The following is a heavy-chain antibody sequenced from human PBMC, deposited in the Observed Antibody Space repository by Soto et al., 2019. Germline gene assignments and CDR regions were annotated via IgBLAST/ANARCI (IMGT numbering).Heavy chain of an antibody. D-gene: IGHD2-2*01. J-gene: IGHJ4*02. Sequence: GGSLRLSCAASGFTFSTYSLNWVRQAPGKGLEWVSYISGSGSPIDYADSVKGRFIVSRDNAKNSLYLQMNSLRDEDTAVYYCARDHEYAFDFWGQGILVTVSS. V-gene: IGHV3-48*02. CDR2: ISGSGSPI. CDR1: GFTFSTYS. CDR3: ARDHEYAFDF.